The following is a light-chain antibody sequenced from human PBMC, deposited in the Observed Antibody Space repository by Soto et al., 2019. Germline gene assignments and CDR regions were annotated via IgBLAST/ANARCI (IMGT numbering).Light chain of an antibody. CDR1: QSVTSSY. CDR3: QQFGSSPPYT. Sequence: EIVLTQSPGTLSLSPGERATLSCRASQSVTSSYLAWYQQKPGQAPRLLIYGASSRATGIPDRFSGSGSGTDFNLIISRLEPEDFAVYYCQQFGSSPPYTFGQGTKLEIK. J-gene: IGKJ2*01. V-gene: IGKV3-20*01. CDR2: GAS.